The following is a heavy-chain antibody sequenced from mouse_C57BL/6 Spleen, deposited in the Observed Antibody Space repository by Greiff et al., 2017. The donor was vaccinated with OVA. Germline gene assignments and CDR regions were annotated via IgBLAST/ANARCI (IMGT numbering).Heavy chain of an antibody. J-gene: IGHJ1*03. CDR3: ARYDYSNSYWYFDV. V-gene: IGHV1-82*01. CDR2: IYPGDGDT. D-gene: IGHD2-5*01. Sequence: QVQLQQSGPELVKPGASVKISCKASGYAFSSSWMNWVKQRPGKGLEWIGRIYPGDGDTNYNGKFKGKATLTADKSSSTAYMQLSSLTSEDSAVYFCARYDYSNSYWYFDVWGTGTTVTVSS. CDR1: GYAFSSSW.